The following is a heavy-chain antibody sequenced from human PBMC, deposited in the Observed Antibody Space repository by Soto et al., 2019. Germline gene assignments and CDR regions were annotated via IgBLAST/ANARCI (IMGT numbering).Heavy chain of an antibody. Sequence: SETLSLTCTVSGGYISSSNYYWGWIRQPPGKGLEWIGSINYSGNTYYNPSLNSRVTIFVDTSKSQFSMKLSSVTAADTAVYFCVRLPGYCSGTSCYGYYAMDVWGQGTTVTV. CDR2: INYSGNT. CDR1: GGYISSSNYY. D-gene: IGHD2-2*01. J-gene: IGHJ6*02. V-gene: IGHV4-39*01. CDR3: VRLPGYCSGTSCYGYYAMDV.